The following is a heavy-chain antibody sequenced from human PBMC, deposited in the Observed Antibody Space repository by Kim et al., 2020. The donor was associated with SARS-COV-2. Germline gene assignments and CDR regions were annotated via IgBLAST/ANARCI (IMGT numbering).Heavy chain of an antibody. CDR2: IKQDGSEK. CDR1: GFTFSSYW. J-gene: IGHJ4*02. Sequence: GGSLRLSCAASGFTFSSYWMSWVRQAPGKVLEWVANIKQDGSEKYYVDSVKGRFTISRDNAKNSLYLQMNSLRAEDTAVYYCARVYGDYDYYFDYWGQGTLVTVSS. V-gene: IGHV3-7*04. D-gene: IGHD4-17*01. CDR3: ARVYGDYDYYFDY.